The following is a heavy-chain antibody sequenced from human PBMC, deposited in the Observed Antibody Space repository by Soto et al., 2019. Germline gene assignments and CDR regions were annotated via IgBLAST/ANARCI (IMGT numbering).Heavy chain of an antibody. CDR3: ARDWYYYDSSGYYPFDY. V-gene: IGHV3-21*01. D-gene: IGHD3-22*01. Sequence: GGSLRLSCAASGFTFSSYSMNWVRQAPGKGLEWVSSISSSSYIYYADSVKGRFTISRDNAKNSLYLQMNSLRAEDTAVYYCARDWYYYDSSGYYPFDYWGQGTLVTVSS. CDR1: GFTFSSYS. J-gene: IGHJ4*02. CDR2: ISSSSYI.